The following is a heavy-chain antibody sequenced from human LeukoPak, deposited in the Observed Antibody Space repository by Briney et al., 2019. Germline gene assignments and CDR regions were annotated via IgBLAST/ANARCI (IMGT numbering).Heavy chain of an antibody. CDR2: ISDRGSTI. V-gene: IGHV3-48*04. J-gene: IGHJ4*02. D-gene: IGHD2-2*01. CDR3: AREEYQLLRVFDY. Sequence: QSGGSLRLSCAASGFTFSSYWMSWVRQAPGKGLEWISYISDRGSTIYYADSMKGRFTISRDNAKNSLYLQMNSLRAEDTAVYYCAREEYQLLRVFDYWGQGTLVTVSS. CDR1: GFTFSSYW.